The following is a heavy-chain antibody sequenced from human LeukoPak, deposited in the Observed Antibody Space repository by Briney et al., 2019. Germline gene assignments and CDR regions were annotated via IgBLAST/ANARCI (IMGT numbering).Heavy chain of an antibody. Sequence: GGSLRLSCAASGQSFSRYLLTGVRQAPGKGLEWVANIKEDGSEKHYVDYVKGRFIISRDNAKNSLYLQMNSLRDEDTAVYHCVSRGCSGTSCYVGSLYYFDYWGQATLVTVSS. CDR1: GQSFSRYL. J-gene: IGHJ4*02. V-gene: IGHV3-7*03. CDR3: VSRGCSGTSCYVGSLYYFDY. CDR2: IKEDGSEK. D-gene: IGHD2-2*01.